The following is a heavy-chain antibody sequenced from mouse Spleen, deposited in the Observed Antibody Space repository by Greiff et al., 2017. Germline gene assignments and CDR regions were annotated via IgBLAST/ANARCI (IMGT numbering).Heavy chain of an antibody. Sequence: EVQLQQSGPELVKPGASVKISCKASGYTFTDYYMNWVKQSHGKSLEWIGDINPNNGGTSYNQKFKGKATLTVDKSSSTAYMELRSLTSEDSAVYYCAREGGLHYFDYWGQGTTLTVSS. CDR2: INPNNGGT. V-gene: IGHV1-26*01. J-gene: IGHJ2*01. CDR3: AREGGLHYFDY. D-gene: IGHD2-2*01. CDR1: GYTFTDYY.